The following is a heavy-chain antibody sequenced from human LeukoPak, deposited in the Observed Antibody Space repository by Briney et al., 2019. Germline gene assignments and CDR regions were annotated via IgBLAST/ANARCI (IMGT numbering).Heavy chain of an antibody. J-gene: IGHJ4*02. D-gene: IGHD1-26*01. CDR1: GFTFSSYA. Sequence: GGSLRLPCAASGFTFSSYAMSWVRQAPGKGLEWVSAISGSGGSTYYADSVKGRFTISRDNSKNTLYLQMNSLRAEDTAVYYCAKFSGSYFNYFDYWGQGTLVTVPS. V-gene: IGHV3-23*01. CDR3: AKFSGSYFNYFDY. CDR2: ISGSGGST.